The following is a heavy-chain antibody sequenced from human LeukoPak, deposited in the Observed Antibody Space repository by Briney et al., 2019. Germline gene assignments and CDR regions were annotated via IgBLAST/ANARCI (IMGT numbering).Heavy chain of an antibody. V-gene: IGHV1-69*13. CDR1: GGTFSSYA. CDR2: IIPIFGTA. D-gene: IGHD2-15*01. Sequence: ASVKVSCKASGGTFSSYAISWVRQAPGQGLEWMGGIIPIFGTANYAQKFQGRVTITADESTSTAYMELSSLRSEDTAVYYCARESSGAPYNWFDPWGQGTLVTVSS. CDR3: ARESSGAPYNWFDP. J-gene: IGHJ5*02.